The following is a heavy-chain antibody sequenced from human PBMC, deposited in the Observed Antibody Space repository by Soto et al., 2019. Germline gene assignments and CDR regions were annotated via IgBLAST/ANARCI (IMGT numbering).Heavy chain of an antibody. CDR2: INHSGST. J-gene: IGHJ4*02. CDR3: ARDTANDFWSGNFDY. Sequence: QVQLQQWGAGLLKPSETLSLTCAVYGGSFSGYYWSWIRQPPGKGLEWIGEINHSGSTNYNPSLKSRVTISVDTSKSQSSLKLSSVTAADTAVYYCARDTANDFWSGNFDYWGQGTLVTVSS. D-gene: IGHD3-3*01. CDR1: GGSFSGYY. V-gene: IGHV4-34*01.